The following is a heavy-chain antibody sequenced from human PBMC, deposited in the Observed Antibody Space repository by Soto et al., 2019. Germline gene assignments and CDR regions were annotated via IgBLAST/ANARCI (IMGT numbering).Heavy chain of an antibody. CDR1: GFIFSSFA. V-gene: IGHV3-23*01. J-gene: IGHJ4*02. D-gene: IGHD6-19*01. CDR3: AKEPDISGLYQTDLDY. CDR2: ISNNGGST. Sequence: EVQLLESGGGLVQPGGSLRLSCAASGFIFSSFAMSWVRQAPGKGLEWVSTISNNGGSTYSADSVKGRFTISRDNSKNTLYLQMNSLRAEDTAVYYCAKEPDISGLYQTDLDYWGQGTLVTVSS.